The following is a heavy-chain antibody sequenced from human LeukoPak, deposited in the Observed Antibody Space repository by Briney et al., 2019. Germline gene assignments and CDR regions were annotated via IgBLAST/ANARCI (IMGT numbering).Heavy chain of an antibody. CDR3: AREAQYCSSTSCYATFDY. CDR2: IYTSGST. Sequence: PSETLSLTCTVSGGSISSGSYYWSWIRQPAGKGLEWIGRIYTSGSTNYNPSLKSRVTISVDTSKNQFSLKLSSVTAADTAVYYCAREAQYCSSTSCYATFDYWGQGTLVTVSS. CDR1: GGSISSGSYY. D-gene: IGHD2-2*01. V-gene: IGHV4-61*02. J-gene: IGHJ4*02.